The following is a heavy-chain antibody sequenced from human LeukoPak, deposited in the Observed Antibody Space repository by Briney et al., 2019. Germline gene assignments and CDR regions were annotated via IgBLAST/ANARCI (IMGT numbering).Heavy chain of an antibody. CDR3: ARVREKYSSSWYHV. D-gene: IGHD6-13*01. V-gene: IGHV1-2*02. CDR2: INPNSGGT. Sequence: GASVKVSCKASGGTFTGYYMHWVRQAPGQGLEWMGWINPNSGGTNYAQKFQGRVTMTRDTSISTAYMELSRLRSDDTAVYYCARVREKYSSSWYHVWGQGTLVTVSS. J-gene: IGHJ4*02. CDR1: GGTFTGYY.